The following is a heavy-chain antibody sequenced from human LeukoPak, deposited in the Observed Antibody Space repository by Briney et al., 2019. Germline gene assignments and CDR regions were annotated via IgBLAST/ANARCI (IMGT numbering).Heavy chain of an antibody. CDR2: INRSGGAI. Sequence: GGSLTLSCAASGFNFCDYYMRWIRPAPGKGLEEFSYINRSGGAIPYADSMKGRLTVSRDDAKNSLFLQMNSLRAEDTAIYYCAKGVRGDSQGSRFDYWGQGTVVTVSS. D-gene: IGHD5-18*01. J-gene: IGHJ4*02. CDR1: GFNFCDYY. V-gene: IGHV3-11*04. CDR3: AKGVRGDSQGSRFDY.